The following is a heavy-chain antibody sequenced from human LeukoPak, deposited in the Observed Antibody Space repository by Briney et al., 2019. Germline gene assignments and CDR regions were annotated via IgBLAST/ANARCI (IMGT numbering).Heavy chain of an antibody. D-gene: IGHD2-21*01. J-gene: IGHJ4*02. Sequence: ASVKVSCKASGYTFDSFGISWVRQAPGQGLEWMGWISAYNGITNLAQKFQGRVTMTTDTSTSTAYMELRSLRPDDTAVYYCARAPFGGEDGTDYWGQGTLVTVSS. V-gene: IGHV1-18*01. CDR3: ARAPFGGEDGTDY. CDR1: GYTFDSFG. CDR2: ISAYNGIT.